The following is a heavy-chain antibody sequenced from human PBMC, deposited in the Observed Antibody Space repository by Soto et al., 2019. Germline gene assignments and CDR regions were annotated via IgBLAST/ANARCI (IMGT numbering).Heavy chain of an antibody. CDR3: ARNLMDYDIFTGYYMGYYFDY. CDR2: INAGNGNT. Sequence: QVQLVQSGAEVKKPGASVKVSCKASGYTFTSYAMHWVRQAPGQRLEWMGWINAGNGNTKYSQKFQGRVTITRDTSASTAYMELTSLRSEDTAVYYCARNLMDYDIFTGYYMGYYFDYWGQGTLVTVSS. D-gene: IGHD3-9*01. CDR1: GYTFTSYA. J-gene: IGHJ4*02. V-gene: IGHV1-3*01.